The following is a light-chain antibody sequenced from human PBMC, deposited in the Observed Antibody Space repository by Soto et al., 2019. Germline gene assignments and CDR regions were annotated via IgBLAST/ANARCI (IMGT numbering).Light chain of an antibody. CDR3: MQALQTPLT. J-gene: IGKJ4*01. CDR1: QSLLHSDGYNY. V-gene: IGKV2-28*01. Sequence: IVMTQSPLSLPVTPGEPASISCRSSQSLLHSDGYNYLDWYLQKPGQSPQVLIYLGSYRASGVPDRFSGSGSGTEFTLKISRVEAEDVGIYYCMQALQTPLTFGAGTKVEIK. CDR2: LGS.